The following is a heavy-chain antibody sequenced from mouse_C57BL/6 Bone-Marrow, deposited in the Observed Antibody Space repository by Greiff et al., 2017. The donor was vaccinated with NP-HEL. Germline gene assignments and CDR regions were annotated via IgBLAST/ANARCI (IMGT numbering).Heavy chain of an antibody. CDR1: GYTFTSYW. CDR2: IYPGSGST. Sequence: VQLQESGAELVKPGASVKMSCKASGYTFTSYWITWVKQRPGQGLEWIGDIYPGSGSTNYNEKFKSKATLTVDTSSSTAYMQLSSLTSEDSAVYYCARDSGDYFDYWGQGTTLTVSS. V-gene: IGHV1-55*01. D-gene: IGHD4-1*01. CDR3: ARDSGDYFDY. J-gene: IGHJ2*01.